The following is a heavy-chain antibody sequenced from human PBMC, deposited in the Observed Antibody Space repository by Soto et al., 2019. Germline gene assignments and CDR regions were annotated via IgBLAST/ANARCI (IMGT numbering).Heavy chain of an antibody. J-gene: IGHJ5*02. D-gene: IGHD1-26*01. Sequence: GGSLRLSCAASGFTLSSYSMNWVRQAPGNGLEWVSYISSSSSTIYYADSVKGRFTISRDNAKNSLYLQMNSLRDEDTAVYYSAREGGNLNWFAPWGQGTLVTVPS. CDR3: AREGGNLNWFAP. CDR2: ISSSSSTI. CDR1: GFTLSSYS. V-gene: IGHV3-48*02.